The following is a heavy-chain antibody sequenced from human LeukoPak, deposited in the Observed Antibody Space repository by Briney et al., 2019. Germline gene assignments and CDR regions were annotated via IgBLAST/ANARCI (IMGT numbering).Heavy chain of an antibody. Sequence: GGSLRLSCAASGFTFSDHYMDWVRQAPGKGLEWVGRTRNEANSYTTEYAASVKGRFTISRDDSKNSLDLQMNSMKTEDTAVYYCARAGSISGKWYYDYWGQGTLVTVSS. CDR2: TRNEANSYTT. CDR3: ARAGSISGKWYYDY. J-gene: IGHJ4*02. V-gene: IGHV3-72*01. D-gene: IGHD1-20*01. CDR1: GFTFSDHY.